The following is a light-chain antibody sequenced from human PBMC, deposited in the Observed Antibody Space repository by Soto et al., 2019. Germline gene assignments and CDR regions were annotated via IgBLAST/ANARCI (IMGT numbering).Light chain of an antibody. CDR3: LLYYGGQLGV. Sequence: QAVVTQEPSLTVSPGGTVTLTCATSTGAVTSGYYPNWFQQKPGQAPRALIYRTNNKYSWTPARFSGSLLGGKAALTLSGVQAEDEADYYCLLYYGGQLGVFGGGTKLTVL. CDR2: RTN. J-gene: IGLJ2*01. CDR1: TGAVTSGYY. V-gene: IGLV7-43*01.